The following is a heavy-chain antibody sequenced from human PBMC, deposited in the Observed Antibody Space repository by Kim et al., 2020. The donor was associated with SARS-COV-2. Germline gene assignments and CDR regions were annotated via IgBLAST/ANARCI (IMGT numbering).Heavy chain of an antibody. CDR3: ARGPHYYGSGPNWFDP. V-gene: IGHV1-8*01. CDR1: GYTFTSYD. J-gene: IGHJ5*02. Sequence: ASVKVSCKASGYTFTSYDINWVRQATGQGLEWMGWMNPNSGNTGYAQKFQGRVTMTRNTSISTAYMELSSLRSEDTAVYYCARGPHYYGSGPNWFDPWGQGTLVTVSS. CDR2: MNPNSGNT. D-gene: IGHD3-10*01.